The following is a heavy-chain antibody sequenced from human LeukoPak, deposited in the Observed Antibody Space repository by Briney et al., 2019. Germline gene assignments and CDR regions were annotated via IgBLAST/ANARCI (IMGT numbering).Heavy chain of an antibody. Sequence: GGSLRPSCAASGSTFSKYAMTWVRQAPGKGLEWVSGISVSGGSTNYADSVKGRFTISRDNSKNTLYLQMNSLRAEDTAVYYCAKSNYFDSGGYYFFDYWGQGTLVTVSS. D-gene: IGHD3-22*01. V-gene: IGHV3-23*01. CDR1: GSTFSKYA. CDR3: AKSNYFDSGGYYFFDY. CDR2: ISVSGGST. J-gene: IGHJ4*02.